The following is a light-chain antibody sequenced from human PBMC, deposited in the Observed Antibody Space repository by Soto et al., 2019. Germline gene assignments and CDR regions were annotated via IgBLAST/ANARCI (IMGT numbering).Light chain of an antibody. CDR3: QQPNNSPWT. J-gene: IGKJ1*01. V-gene: IGKV3-11*01. Sequence: EIVLTQSPATLSLSPGDRATLSCRASQSISSYLAWYQHKPGQAPRLLIYDASKRATGIPARFSGSGSGTDFTLTISSLQPEDFVVYYCQQPNNSPWTFGQGTNVEI. CDR2: DAS. CDR1: QSISSY.